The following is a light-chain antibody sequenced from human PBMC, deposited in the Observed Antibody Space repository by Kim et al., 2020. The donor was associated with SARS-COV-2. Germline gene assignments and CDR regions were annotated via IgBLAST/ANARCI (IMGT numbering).Light chain of an antibody. CDR1: QSITTY. CDR3: QQSYDTPYT. V-gene: IGKV1-39*01. Sequence: SASIGDRVTITCRASQSITTYLNWYQQKPGKAPNLLIYAVSNLQSGVPSRFSGSGSGTDFTLAISSLQPEDFATYYCQQSYDTPYTFGQGTKLEIK. J-gene: IGKJ2*01. CDR2: AVS.